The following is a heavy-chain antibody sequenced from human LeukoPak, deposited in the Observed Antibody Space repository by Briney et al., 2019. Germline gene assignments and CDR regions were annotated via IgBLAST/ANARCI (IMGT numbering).Heavy chain of an antibody. J-gene: IGHJ4*02. Sequence: GGSLRLSCAASGFSFSSYAMSWLRQAPGKGLGWVSAISGSGGSTYYADSVKGRFTISRDNSKNTLYLQMNSLRAEDTAVYYCAKESSYCSSTSCYAYFDYWGQGTLVTVSS. CDR1: GFSFSSYA. V-gene: IGHV3-23*01. CDR2: ISGSGGST. D-gene: IGHD2-2*01. CDR3: AKESSYCSSTSCYAYFDY.